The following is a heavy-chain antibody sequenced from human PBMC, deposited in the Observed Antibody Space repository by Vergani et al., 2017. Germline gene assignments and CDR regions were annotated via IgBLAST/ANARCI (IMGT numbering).Heavy chain of an antibody. CDR3: ARCFRDEGMIYGGTVENWFDP. J-gene: IGHJ5*02. Sequence: QLQLQQSGPGLVKPSETLFLTCTVSADSISSGSYYWGWIRQPPGKSLEWIGSIYYSGLTYYNPSLKSRVAISVDTSKNQFSLKLKSVTAADTAVYYCARCFRDEGMIYGGTVENWFDPWGQGTLVTVSS. D-gene: IGHD3-22*01. CDR2: IYYSGLT. V-gene: IGHV4-39*01. CDR1: ADSISSGSYY.